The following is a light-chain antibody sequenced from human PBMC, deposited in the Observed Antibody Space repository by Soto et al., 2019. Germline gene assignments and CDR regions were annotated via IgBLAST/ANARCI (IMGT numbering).Light chain of an antibody. J-gene: IGLJ1*01. V-gene: IGLV2-14*03. CDR1: SSDVGAYNS. CDR2: DVS. CDR3: SSYTSSSTYV. Sequence: QSALTQPASVSGSPGQSSAISCTGTSSDVGAYNSVSWYQQHPGRAPKLMIHDVSNRPSGVSNRFSGSKSGNTASLTISGLQAEDEADYYCSSYTSSSTYVFGTGTQLTVL.